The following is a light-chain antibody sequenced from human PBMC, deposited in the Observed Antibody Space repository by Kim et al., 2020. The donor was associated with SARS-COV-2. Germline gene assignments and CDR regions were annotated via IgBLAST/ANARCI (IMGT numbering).Light chain of an antibody. CDR2: ETS. Sequence: TVGYRVTNTCRAGQSVSHCLAWYQQRPEKAPKVLIYETSKLKSGVPSRFSGSGFGTEFTLTISSLQPDDFATYYCQQYNTWYTFGQGTKLEI. V-gene: IGKV1-5*03. CDR1: QSVSHC. J-gene: IGKJ2*01. CDR3: QQYNTWYT.